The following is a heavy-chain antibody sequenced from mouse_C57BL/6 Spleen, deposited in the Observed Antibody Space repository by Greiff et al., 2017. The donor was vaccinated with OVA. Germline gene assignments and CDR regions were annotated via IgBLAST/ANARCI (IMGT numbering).Heavy chain of an antibody. Sequence: VQLQQSGAELARPGASVKLSCKASGYTFTSYGISWVKQRTGQGLEWIGEIYPRSGNTYYNEKFKGKATLTADKSSSTAYMELRSLTSEDSAVYFCARKDTVVADYFDCWGKGTTLTVSS. CDR1: GYTFTSYG. D-gene: IGHD1-1*01. CDR2: IYPRSGNT. V-gene: IGHV1-81*01. J-gene: IGHJ2*01. CDR3: ARKDTVVADYFDC.